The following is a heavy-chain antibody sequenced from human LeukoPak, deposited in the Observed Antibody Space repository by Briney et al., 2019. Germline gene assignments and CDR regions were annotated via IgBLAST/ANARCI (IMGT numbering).Heavy chain of an antibody. D-gene: IGHD3-3*01. Sequence: PGGSLRLSCATSGFTFSNSDMNWVRQAPGKGLEWVSSITTTSSYIYYADSVRGRFTISRDNAKNSLYLQMNSLRAEDTAVYYCARDSHYDFWSGYYPSFDYWGQGTLVTVSS. CDR2: ITTTSSYI. CDR1: GFTFSNSD. V-gene: IGHV3-21*01. J-gene: IGHJ4*02. CDR3: ARDSHYDFWSGYYPSFDY.